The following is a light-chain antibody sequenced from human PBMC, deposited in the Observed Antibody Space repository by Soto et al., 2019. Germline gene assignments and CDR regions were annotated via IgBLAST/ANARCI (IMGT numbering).Light chain of an antibody. CDR2: AAS. CDR1: QDISSW. Sequence: DIQMTQSPSSVSASVGDRVTITCRASQDISSWVAWYQQKPGKAPKLLISAASSLQSGVPRRFSGSGSGTDFTLIISSLQPEDFATYFCQQGDSFPFTFGGGTKVENK. CDR3: QQGDSFPFT. J-gene: IGKJ4*01. V-gene: IGKV1-12*01.